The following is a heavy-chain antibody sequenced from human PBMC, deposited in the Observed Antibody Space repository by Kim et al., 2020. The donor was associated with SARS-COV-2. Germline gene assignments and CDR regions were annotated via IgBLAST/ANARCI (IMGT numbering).Heavy chain of an antibody. V-gene: IGHV4-59*09. J-gene: IGHJ4*02. CDR3: ARGTGPRGGCIEH. D-gene: IGHD2-8*01. Sequence: YNPSLKSRVTISVDTSKNQFSLKLTSVTAADTAVYYCARGTGPRGGCIEHWGQGTLVTVSS.